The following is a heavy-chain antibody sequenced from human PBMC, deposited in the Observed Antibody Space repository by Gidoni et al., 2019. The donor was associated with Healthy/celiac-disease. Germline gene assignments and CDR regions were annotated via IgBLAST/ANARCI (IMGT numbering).Heavy chain of an antibody. CDR1: GFPFSSYG. V-gene: IGHV3-33*01. Sequence: QVQLVESGGGVVQPGRSLRLSCAASGFPFSSYGMHWVRQAPGKALEWVAVIWYDGSNKYYADSVKGRFTISRDNSKNTLYLQMNSLRAEDTAVYYCAREGDYGVYYYYYGMDVWGQGTTVTVSS. CDR2: IWYDGSNK. J-gene: IGHJ6*02. CDR3: AREGDYGVYYYYYGMDV. D-gene: IGHD4-17*01.